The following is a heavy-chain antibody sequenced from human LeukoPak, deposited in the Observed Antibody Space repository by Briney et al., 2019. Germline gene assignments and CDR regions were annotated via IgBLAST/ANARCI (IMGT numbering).Heavy chain of an antibody. J-gene: IGHJ2*01. CDR1: GGSISSGGYS. D-gene: IGHD2-2*01. CDR3: ARCLYQYWYFDL. Sequence: SETLSLTCAVSGGSISSGGYSWSWIRQPPGKGLEWIGYIYHSGSTYYNPSLKSRVTISVDTSKNQFSLKLSSVTAADTAVYYCARCLYQYWYFDLWGRGTLVTVSS. CDR2: IYHSGST. V-gene: IGHV4-30-2*05.